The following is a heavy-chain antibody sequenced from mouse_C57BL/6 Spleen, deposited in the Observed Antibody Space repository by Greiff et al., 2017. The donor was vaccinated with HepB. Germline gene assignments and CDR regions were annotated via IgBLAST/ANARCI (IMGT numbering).Heavy chain of an antibody. D-gene: IGHD2-5*01. J-gene: IGHJ3*01. CDR2: INPSTGGT. CDR3: ARPSTIVTTRFAY. CDR1: GYSFTGYY. Sequence: EVQLKQSGPELVKPGASVKISCKASGYSFTGYYMNWVKQSPEKSLEWIGEINPSTGGTTYNQKFKAKATLTVDKSSSTAYMQLKSLTSEDSAVYYCARPSTIVTTRFAYWGQGTLVTVSA. V-gene: IGHV1-42*01.